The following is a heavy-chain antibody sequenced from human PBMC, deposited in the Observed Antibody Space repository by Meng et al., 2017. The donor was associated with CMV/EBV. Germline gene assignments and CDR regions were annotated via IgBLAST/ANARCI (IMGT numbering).Heavy chain of an antibody. CDR1: GFTFSSYW. J-gene: IGHJ4*02. D-gene: IGHD3-3*01. CDR2: IKQDGSEK. CDR3: ATDPTYYDFWSSHFIDY. V-gene: IGHV3-7*01. Sequence: GGSLRLSCAASGFTFSSYWMSWVRQAPGKGLEWVANIKQDGSEKYYVDSVKGRFTISRDNAKNSLYLQMNSLRAEDTAVYYCATDPTYYDFWSSHFIDYWGQRTLVTVSS.